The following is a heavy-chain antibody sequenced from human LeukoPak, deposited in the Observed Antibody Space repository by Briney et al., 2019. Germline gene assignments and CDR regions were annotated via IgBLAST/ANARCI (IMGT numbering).Heavy chain of an antibody. CDR1: GYTFTGYY. Sequence: ASVKVSCKASGYTFTGYYMHWVRQAPGQGLEWMGWISAYNGITNYAQKLQGGVTMTTDTSTSTAYMELRSLRSDDTAVYYCARGDYYYMDVWGKGTTVTVSS. J-gene: IGHJ6*03. CDR2: ISAYNGIT. V-gene: IGHV1-18*04. CDR3: ARGDYYYMDV.